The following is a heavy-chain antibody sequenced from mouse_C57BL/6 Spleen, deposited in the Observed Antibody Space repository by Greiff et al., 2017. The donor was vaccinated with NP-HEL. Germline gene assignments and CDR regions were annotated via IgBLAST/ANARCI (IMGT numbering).Heavy chain of an antibody. D-gene: IGHD1-1*01. V-gene: IGHV5-9*01. Sequence: EVKLVESGGGLVKSGGSLKLSCAASGFTFSSYTMSWVRQTPEKRLEWVATIRGGGGNTYYPDSVQGRFTISRDNAKNTLYLQMSSLRSEDTALYYCARETHYYGSSPYYFDYWGQGTTLTVSS. J-gene: IGHJ2*01. CDR3: ARETHYYGSSPYYFDY. CDR2: IRGGGGNT. CDR1: GFTFSSYT.